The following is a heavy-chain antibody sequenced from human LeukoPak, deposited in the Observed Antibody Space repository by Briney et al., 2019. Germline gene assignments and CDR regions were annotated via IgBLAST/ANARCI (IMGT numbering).Heavy chain of an antibody. J-gene: IGHJ4*02. CDR1: GGTFSSYA. D-gene: IGHD2-15*01. CDR3: ARDGEYCSGGSCHTTFDY. CDR2: IIPIFGTA. V-gene: IGHV1-69*13. Sequence: SVKVSCKASGGTFSSYAISWVRQAPGQGLEWMGGIIPIFGTANYAQKFQGRVTITADESTSTAYMELSSLRSEDTAVYYCARDGEYCSGGSCHTTFDYWGQGTLVTVSS.